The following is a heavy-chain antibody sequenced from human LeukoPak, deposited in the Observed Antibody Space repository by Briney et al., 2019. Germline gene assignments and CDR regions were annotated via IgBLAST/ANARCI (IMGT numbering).Heavy chain of an antibody. CDR1: SGSINGYY. CDR2: ISYSGST. Sequence: SETLSLTCTVSSGSINGYYWSWIRQRPGKGLEWVGYISYSGSTNYNPSLKSRVTVSVDTSKNQFSLKLSSVTAADTAIYYCARDGRAGSLFAYWGQGTLVTVSS. J-gene: IGHJ4*02. D-gene: IGHD6-19*01. CDR3: ARDGRAGSLFAY. V-gene: IGHV4-59*01.